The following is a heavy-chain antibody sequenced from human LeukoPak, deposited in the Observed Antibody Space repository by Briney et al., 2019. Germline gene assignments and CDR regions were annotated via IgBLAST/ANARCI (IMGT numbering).Heavy chain of an antibody. J-gene: IGHJ4*02. CDR3: ATPWSY. CDR2: IGWDSVYI. V-gene: IGHV3-9*01. D-gene: IGHD3-3*01. CDR1: GFTFDDYA. Sequence: GGSLRLSCAASGFTFDDYAMHWVRQVPGKGLEWVSGIGWDSVYIGYADSVKGRFTISRDNARNTLYLQMNSLRAEDTALYYCATPWSYWGQGTLVTVSS.